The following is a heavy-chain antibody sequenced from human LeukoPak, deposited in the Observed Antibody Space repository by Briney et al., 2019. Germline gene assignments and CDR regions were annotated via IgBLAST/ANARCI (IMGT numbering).Heavy chain of an antibody. Sequence: GGSLRLSCAASGFTFSNYGMHWVRQAPGKGLEWVSYISDSSRKIYYADSVKGRFTISRDNAKNSLYLQMNSLRAEDTAVYYCARGPYGDYIDAFDYWGQGTLVTVSS. J-gene: IGHJ4*02. V-gene: IGHV3-48*01. CDR3: ARGPYGDYIDAFDY. CDR1: GFTFSNYG. D-gene: IGHD4-17*01. CDR2: ISDSSRKI.